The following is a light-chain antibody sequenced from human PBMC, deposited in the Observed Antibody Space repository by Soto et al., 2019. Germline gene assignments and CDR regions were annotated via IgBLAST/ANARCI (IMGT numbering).Light chain of an antibody. Sequence: EIVLTQSPGTLSLSPGERATLSCRASRSVSSRYLAWYQQKAGQAPRLLISGASSRATGIPDRFSCSGSGTDFTLIISRLEPEDFAMDYCHQYGYSPNTFGQGTKVEIK. V-gene: IGKV3-20*01. CDR3: HQYGYSPNT. CDR2: GAS. CDR1: RSVSSRY. J-gene: IGKJ2*01.